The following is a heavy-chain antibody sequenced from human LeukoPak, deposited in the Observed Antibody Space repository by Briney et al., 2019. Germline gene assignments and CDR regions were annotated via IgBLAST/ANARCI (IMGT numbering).Heavy chain of an antibody. D-gene: IGHD2-15*01. J-gene: IGHJ4*02. Sequence: GGSSRLSCTASGFTFSNYAMSWVRQAPGKGLEWVSTISGRDGSTYYADSVKGRFTISRDNSKNTLYLQMNSLRVEDTAIYYCAKGRGYCTGGSCYSDYWGQGTLVTVSS. V-gene: IGHV3-23*01. CDR1: GFTFSNYA. CDR3: AKGRGYCTGGSCYSDY. CDR2: ISGRDGST.